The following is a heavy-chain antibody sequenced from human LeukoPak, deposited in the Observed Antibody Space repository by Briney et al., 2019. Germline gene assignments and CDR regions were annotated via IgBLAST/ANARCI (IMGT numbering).Heavy chain of an antibody. V-gene: IGHV3-23*01. Sequence: GGSLRLSCAASGFTFSGYAMSWVRQAPGKGLEWVSAISGSGDSTYYADSVKGRFTVSRDNSKNTLYLQMNSLRAEDTAVYHCARDPRSSSSYRFDYWGQGTLVTVTS. CDR2: ISGSGDST. J-gene: IGHJ4*02. CDR3: ARDPRSSSSYRFDY. CDR1: GFTFSGYA. D-gene: IGHD6-6*01.